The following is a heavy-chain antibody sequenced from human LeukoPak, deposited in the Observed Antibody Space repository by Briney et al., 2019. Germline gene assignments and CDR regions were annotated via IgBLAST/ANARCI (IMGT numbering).Heavy chain of an antibody. J-gene: IGHJ4*02. CDR2: INHSGST. Sequence: SETLSLTCNVSGGSINSYYWNWIRLPPGKGLEWIGEINHSGSTNYNPSLKSRVTISVDTSKNQFSLKLSSVTAADTAVYYCASPPGLFYSWGQGTLVTVSS. CDR1: GGSINSYY. D-gene: IGHD3-22*01. V-gene: IGHV4-34*01. CDR3: ASPPGLFYS.